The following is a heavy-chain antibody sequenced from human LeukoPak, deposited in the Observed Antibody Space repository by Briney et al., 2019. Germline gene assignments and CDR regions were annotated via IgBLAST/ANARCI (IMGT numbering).Heavy chain of an antibody. V-gene: IGHV3-74*01. CDR2: INPDGSRT. CDR3: AKGWEYSSGFDY. CDR1: GFTFSTYW. D-gene: IGHD6-19*01. Sequence: GGSLRLSCAASGFTFSTYWMHWVRQAPGKGLVWVSRINPDGSRTYYADSVKGRFTISRDNSENTLYLQMNSLRAEDTAIYYCAKGWEYSSGFDYWGQGTLVTVSS. J-gene: IGHJ4*02.